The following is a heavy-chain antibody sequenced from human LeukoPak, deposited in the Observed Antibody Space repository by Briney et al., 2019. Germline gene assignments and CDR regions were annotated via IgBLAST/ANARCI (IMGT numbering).Heavy chain of an antibody. J-gene: IGHJ3*01. CDR1: GFTVSSNY. D-gene: IGHD4-17*01. CDR3: ARMALGTEDDYADWDAFDV. V-gene: IGHV3-53*01. Sequence: GGSLRLSCAASGFTVSSNYMSWVRQAPGKGLEWVSVIYSGGSTYYADSVKGRFTISRDNSKNTLYLQMNSLRAEDTAVYYCARMALGTEDDYADWDAFDVWGQGTMVTVSS. CDR2: IYSGGST.